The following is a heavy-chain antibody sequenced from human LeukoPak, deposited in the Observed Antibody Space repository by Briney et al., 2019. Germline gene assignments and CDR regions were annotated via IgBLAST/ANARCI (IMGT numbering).Heavy chain of an antibody. D-gene: IGHD3-10*01. CDR1: GFTFSSYA. V-gene: IGHV3-23*01. Sequence: GGSLRLSCAASGFTFSSYAMSWVRQAPGKGLEWVSAISGSGGSTYYADSVKGRFTISRDNSKNTLYLQMNSLRAEDTAVYYCARDAWFGELWRSFFDYWGQGTLVTVSS. CDR2: ISGSGGST. CDR3: ARDAWFGELWRSFFDY. J-gene: IGHJ4*02.